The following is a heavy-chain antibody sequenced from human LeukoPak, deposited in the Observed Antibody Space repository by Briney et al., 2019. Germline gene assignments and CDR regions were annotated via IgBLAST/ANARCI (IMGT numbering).Heavy chain of an antibody. CDR2: INPNSGGT. D-gene: IGHD1-26*01. Sequence: GASVKVSCKASGYTFTGYYMHWVRQATGQGLEWMGWINPNSGGTNYAQKFQGRVTMTRDTSISTAYMELSRLRSDDTAVYYCARVRGSYQSYYYYYYYMDVWGKGTTVTVSS. CDR1: GYTFTGYY. J-gene: IGHJ6*03. CDR3: ARVRGSYQSYYYYYYYMDV. V-gene: IGHV1-2*02.